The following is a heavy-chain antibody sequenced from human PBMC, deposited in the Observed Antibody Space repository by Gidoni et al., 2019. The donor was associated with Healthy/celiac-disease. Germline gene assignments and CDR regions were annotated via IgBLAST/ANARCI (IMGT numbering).Heavy chain of an antibody. CDR3: AKEGAAMDY. J-gene: IGHJ4*02. Sequence: KGLEWVAVISYDGSNKYYADSVKGRFTISRDNSKNTLYLQMNSLRAEDTAVYYCAKEGAAMDYWGQGTLVTVSS. D-gene: IGHD5-18*01. V-gene: IGHV3-30*18. CDR2: ISYDGSNK.